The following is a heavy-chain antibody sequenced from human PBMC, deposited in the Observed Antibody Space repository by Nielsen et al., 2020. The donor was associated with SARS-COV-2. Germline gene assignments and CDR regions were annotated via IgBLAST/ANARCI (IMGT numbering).Heavy chain of an antibody. CDR3: AREGSGIVVVPTYYGMDV. CDR1: GGTFSSYA. V-gene: IGHV1-69*04. Sequence: SVKVSCKASGGTFSSYAISWVRQAPGQGLEWMGRIIPILGIANYAQKFQGRVTITADKSTSTVYMELSSLRSEDTAVYYCAREGSGIVVVPTYYGMDVWGQGTTVTVSS. CDR2: IIPILGIA. D-gene: IGHD2-2*01. J-gene: IGHJ6*02.